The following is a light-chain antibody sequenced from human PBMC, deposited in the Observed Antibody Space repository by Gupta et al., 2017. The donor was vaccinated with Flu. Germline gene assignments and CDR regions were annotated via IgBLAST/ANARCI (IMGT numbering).Light chain of an antibody. CDR1: SSDVGTYNR. CDR3: SSYTSSDNYV. CDR2: EVS. J-gene: IGLJ1*01. V-gene: IGLV2-18*02. Sequence: SALTQPPSVSGSPGPSVTISCTGTSSDVGTYNRVSWYQQPPGTAPKLMIYEVSNRPAGVPGRFSGSKSGNTASLTISGHEGEDEADYYCSSYTSSDNYVFGTGTKVTVL.